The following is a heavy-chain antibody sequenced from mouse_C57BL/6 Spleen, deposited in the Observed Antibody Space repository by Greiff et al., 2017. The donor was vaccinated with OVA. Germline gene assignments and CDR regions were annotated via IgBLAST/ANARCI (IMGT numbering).Heavy chain of an antibody. D-gene: IGHD2-4*01. V-gene: IGHV1-18*01. CDR2: INPNNGGT. J-gene: IGHJ3*01. CDR3: ATSYDYDWTY. CDR1: GYTFTDYN. Sequence: EVQLQQSGPELVKPGASVKIPCKASGYTFTDYNMDWVKQSHGKSLEWIGDINPNNGGTIYNQKFKGTATLTVDKSSSTAYMELRSLTSEDTADYYGATSYDYDWTYWGQGTLVTVSA.